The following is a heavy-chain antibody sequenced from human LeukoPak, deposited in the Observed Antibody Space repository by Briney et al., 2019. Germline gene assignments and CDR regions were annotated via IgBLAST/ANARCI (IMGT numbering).Heavy chain of an antibody. CDR2: IYHSGST. V-gene: IGHV4-39*07. J-gene: IGHJ5*02. CDR1: GTISISNYY. Sequence: SETLSLTCTGGTISISNYYWGWIRQPPGKGLEWIGSIYHSGSTYYNPSLKSRVTISVDRSKIHFSLNLTSVTAADTAVYYCAREAITMVRGVIIDHWFDPWGQGTLVTVSS. CDR3: AREAITMVRGVIIDHWFDP. D-gene: IGHD3-10*01.